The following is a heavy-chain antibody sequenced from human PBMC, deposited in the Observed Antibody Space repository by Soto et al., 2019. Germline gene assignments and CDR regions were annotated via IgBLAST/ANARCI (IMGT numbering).Heavy chain of an antibody. CDR2: INPNSGGT. CDR3: ARSIAAAGTGAFDI. J-gene: IGHJ3*02. V-gene: IGHV1-2*04. Sequence: GASVKVSCKASGYTLTGYYMHWVRQAPGQGLEWMGWINPNSGGTNYAQKFQGWVTMTRDTSISTAYMELSRLRSDDTAVYYCARSIAAAGTGAFDIWGQGTMVTVSS. CDR1: GYTLTGYY. D-gene: IGHD6-13*01.